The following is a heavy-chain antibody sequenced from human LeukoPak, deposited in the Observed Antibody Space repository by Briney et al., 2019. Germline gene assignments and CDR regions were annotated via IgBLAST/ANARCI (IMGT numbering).Heavy chain of an antibody. CDR2: IYYSGST. CDR1: GGSISSYY. Sequence: SQTLSLTCTVSGGSISSYYWSWIRQPPGKGLEWIGYIYYSGSTNYNPSLKSRVTISVDTSKNQFSLRLSSVTAADTAVYYCARAPPWDYDSSGYHFGYWGQGALVTVSS. V-gene: IGHV4-59*01. CDR3: ARAPPWDYDSSGYHFGY. J-gene: IGHJ4*02. D-gene: IGHD3-22*01.